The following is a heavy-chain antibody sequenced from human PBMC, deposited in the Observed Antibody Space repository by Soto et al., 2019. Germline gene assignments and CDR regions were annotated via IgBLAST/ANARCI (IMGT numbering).Heavy chain of an antibody. CDR2: IWYDGSNK. CDR1: GFRLSDYG. D-gene: IGHD6-6*01. V-gene: IGHV3-33*01. CDR3: ASERGSSYFDY. Sequence: QVQLVQSGGGVVQHGRSPRLSCAVSGFRLSDYGMHWVRQAPGKGLEWVAVIWYDGSNKYYADSVKGRFTISRDNSQNMLYLQMNSLRAEDTAVYFCASERGSSYFDYWGQGTLVTVSS. J-gene: IGHJ4*02.